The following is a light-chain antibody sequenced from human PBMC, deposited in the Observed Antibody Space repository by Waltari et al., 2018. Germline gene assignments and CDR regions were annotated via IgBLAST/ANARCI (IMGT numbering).Light chain of an antibody. Sequence: EIVLTQSPVTLSLSPGERATLSCRASQSVSSHLTLYQQKPGQAPWLLIYDASNRATGIPARFRGSGSGTDFTLTISSLEPEDFAVYYCQQRSNWPPALTFGGGTKVEVK. CDR2: DAS. V-gene: IGKV3-11*01. CDR3: QQRSNWPPALT. J-gene: IGKJ4*01. CDR1: QSVSSH.